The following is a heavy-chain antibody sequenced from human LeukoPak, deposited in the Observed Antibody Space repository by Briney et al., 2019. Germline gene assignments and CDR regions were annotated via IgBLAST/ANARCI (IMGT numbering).Heavy chain of an antibody. D-gene: IGHD2-15*01. CDR2: INPNSGDT. Sequence: GASVKVSCKASGYTFTAYYMHWVRQAPGQGLEWMGRINPNSGDTIYAQNFQGRVTVTRDTSISTAYMELSRLRSDDTAVYYCARDDLGYCSGGSCYTSGNWFDPWGQGTLVTVSS. V-gene: IGHV1-2*06. CDR1: GYTFTAYY. J-gene: IGHJ5*02. CDR3: ARDDLGYCSGGSCYTSGNWFDP.